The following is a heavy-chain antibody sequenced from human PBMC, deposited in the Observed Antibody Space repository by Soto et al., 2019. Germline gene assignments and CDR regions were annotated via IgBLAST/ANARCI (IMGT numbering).Heavy chain of an antibody. CDR1: GYTFASYP. J-gene: IGHJ4*02. D-gene: IGHD3-22*01. CDR2: INAGNGAT. Sequence: GASVKVSCKASGYTFASYPMHWVRQAPGQGLEWMGWINAGNGATKYSQKFQGRVTITRDTSAITAYMVLRSLRSEDTAVYYCARDWTHYDSSGPGDYWGQGTLVTVSS. CDR3: ARDWTHYDSSGPGDY. V-gene: IGHV1-3*01.